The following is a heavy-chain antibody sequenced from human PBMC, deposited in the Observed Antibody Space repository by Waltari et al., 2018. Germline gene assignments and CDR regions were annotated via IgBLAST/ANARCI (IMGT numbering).Heavy chain of an antibody. J-gene: IGHJ3*02. Sequence: QVQLVESGGGVVQPGRSLRLSCAASGFTFSSSAMHGVRHAPGKGLEWVAVISYDGSNKYYADSVKGRFTISRDNSKNTLYLQMNSLRAEDTAVYYCARDPVDTAMGGAFDIWGQGTMVTVSS. CDR1: GFTFSSSA. CDR2: ISYDGSNK. D-gene: IGHD5-18*01. CDR3: ARDPVDTAMGGAFDI. V-gene: IGHV3-30-3*01.